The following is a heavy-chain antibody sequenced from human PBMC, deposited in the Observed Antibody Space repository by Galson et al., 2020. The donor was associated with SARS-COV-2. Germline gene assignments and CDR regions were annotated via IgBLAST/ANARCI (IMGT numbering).Heavy chain of an antibody. Sequence: SETLSLTCTVSGASISSGSYYWSWIRQPAGQGLEWIGRIYTSGTTSYNPSLKSRVTISVDTSKNQFSLSLSSVTAADPAVYYWALGPVAGTLDWGQGTLVTGSS. V-gene: IGHV4-61*02. CDR1: GASISSGSYY. CDR2: IYTSGTT. J-gene: IGHJ4*02. D-gene: IGHD6-19*01. CDR3: ALGPVAGTLD.